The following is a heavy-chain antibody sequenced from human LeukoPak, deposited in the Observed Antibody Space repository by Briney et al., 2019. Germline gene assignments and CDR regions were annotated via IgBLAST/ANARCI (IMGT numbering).Heavy chain of an antibody. V-gene: IGHV3-48*03. CDR2: LTTSGSTK. Sequence: GGSLRLSCATSGFTFSNYEMNWVRQAPGKGLEWISYLTTSGSTKYYADSVKGRFTITRDNAKNSLFLQMNSLRAEDTAVYYCARDRDPGYYDTNGYRRVNAFDIWGQGTMVTVSS. D-gene: IGHD3-22*01. J-gene: IGHJ3*02. CDR1: GFTFSNYE. CDR3: ARDRDPGYYDTNGYRRVNAFDI.